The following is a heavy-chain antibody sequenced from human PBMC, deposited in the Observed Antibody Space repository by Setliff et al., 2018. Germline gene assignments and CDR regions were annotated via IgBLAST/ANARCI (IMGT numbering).Heavy chain of an antibody. Sequence: PGGSLRLSCAASGFTFDDYAMHWVRQAPGKGLEWVSGISWNSDGSSTSYADSVKGRFTISRDNAKNTLYLQMNSLRAEDTAVYYCARDPISGSYYVTHNWFDPWGQGTLVTVSS. V-gene: IGHV3-9*01. D-gene: IGHD3-10*01. CDR2: ISWNSDGSST. CDR3: ARDPISGSYYVTHNWFDP. CDR1: GFTFDDYA. J-gene: IGHJ5*02.